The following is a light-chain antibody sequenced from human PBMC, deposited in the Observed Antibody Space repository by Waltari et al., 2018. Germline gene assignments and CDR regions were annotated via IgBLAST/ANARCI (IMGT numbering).Light chain of an antibody. CDR3: QQYNDWPPWT. J-gene: IGKJ1*01. CDR2: GAY. Sequence: EIVMTQSAASLSLSPGERASLSCRASQSISTNLAWYQHIPGQAPRLLIYGAYTRATGIPARFSGSVSGSEFTLTISSLQSEDFGVYYCQQYNDWPPWTFGQGTKVEIK. CDR1: QSISTN. V-gene: IGKV3-15*01.